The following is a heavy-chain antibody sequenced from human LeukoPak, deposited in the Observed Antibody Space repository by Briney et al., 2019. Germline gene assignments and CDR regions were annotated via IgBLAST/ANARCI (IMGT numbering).Heavy chain of an antibody. CDR3: ARDRNTGYSSSWYGNYYYYYYMDV. V-gene: IGHV3-33*01. D-gene: IGHD6-13*01. CDR1: GFTFSSYG. Sequence: PGRSLRLSCAASGFTFSSYGMHWVRQAPGKGLEWVAVIWYDGSNKYYADSVKGRFTISRDNSKNTLYLQMNSLRAEDTAVYYCARDRNTGYSSSWYGNYYYYYYMDVWGKGTTDTVSS. CDR2: IWYDGSNK. J-gene: IGHJ6*03.